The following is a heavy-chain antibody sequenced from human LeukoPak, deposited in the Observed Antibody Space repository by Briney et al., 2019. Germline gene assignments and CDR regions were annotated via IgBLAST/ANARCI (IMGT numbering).Heavy chain of an antibody. V-gene: IGHV4-34*01. Sequence: SETLSLTCAVYGGSFSGYYWSWIRQPPGKGPEWIGEINHSGSTNYNPSLKSRVTISVDTSKNQFSLKLSSATAADTAVYYCARTGSGSYYYGYYYMDVWGKGTTVTISS. CDR1: GGSFSGYY. CDR2: INHSGST. D-gene: IGHD3-10*01. J-gene: IGHJ6*03. CDR3: ARTGSGSYYYGYYYMDV.